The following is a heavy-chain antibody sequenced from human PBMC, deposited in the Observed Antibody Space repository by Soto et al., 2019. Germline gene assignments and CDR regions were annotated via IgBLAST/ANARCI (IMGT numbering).Heavy chain of an antibody. V-gene: IGHV3-11*01. CDR2: ISSSGSTI. Sequence: GGSLRLSCAASGFTFSDYYMSWIRQAPGKGLEWVSYISSSGSTIYYADSVKGRFTISRDNAKNSLYLQMNSLRAEDTAVYYCARDRDCSSTSCGKVDYWGQGTLVTVSS. D-gene: IGHD2-2*01. J-gene: IGHJ4*02. CDR3: ARDRDCSSTSCGKVDY. CDR1: GFTFSDYY.